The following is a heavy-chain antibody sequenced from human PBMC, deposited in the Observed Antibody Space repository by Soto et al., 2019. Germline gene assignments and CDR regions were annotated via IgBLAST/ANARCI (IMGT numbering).Heavy chain of an antibody. J-gene: IGHJ4*02. CDR3: VKDEYSGRSDY. V-gene: IGHV3-64D*08. Sequence: SGGSLRLSCSASGFTFSSYGMHWVRQAPGKGLQYVSAISSNGGSTYYADSVKGRFTISRDNSRNTLYLQMSSLRTEDTAVYYCVKDEYSGRSDYWGQGTLVTVSS. D-gene: IGHD1-26*01. CDR2: ISSNGGST. CDR1: GFTFSSYG.